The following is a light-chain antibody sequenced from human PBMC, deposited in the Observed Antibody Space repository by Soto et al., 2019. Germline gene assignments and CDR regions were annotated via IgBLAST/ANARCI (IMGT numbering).Light chain of an antibody. CDR3: QQYDNWPWM. CDR2: GTS. CDR1: QSLSSS. J-gene: IGKJ1*01. V-gene: IGKV3-15*01. Sequence: KLLTQSPGTLSLSPGERATLFCRASQSLSSSLAWYQQKSGQAPRLIIYGTSRRATGVPVRFSGSGSGTDFTLTISSLQSEDFGVYFCQQYDNWPWMFGQGTKVEMK.